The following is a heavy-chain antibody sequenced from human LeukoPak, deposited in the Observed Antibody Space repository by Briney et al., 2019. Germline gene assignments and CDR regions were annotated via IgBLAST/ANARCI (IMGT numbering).Heavy chain of an antibody. Sequence: GGSLRLSCAASGFTFSSYAMSWVRQAPGKGLEWVSAISGRGGSTYYADSVKGRFTISRDNSKNTLYLQMNSLRAEDTAVYYCAKVRITMIVVGANYDYWGQGTLVTVSS. CDR2: ISGRGGST. J-gene: IGHJ4*02. V-gene: IGHV3-23*01. CDR1: GFTFSSYA. CDR3: AKVRITMIVVGANYDY. D-gene: IGHD3-22*01.